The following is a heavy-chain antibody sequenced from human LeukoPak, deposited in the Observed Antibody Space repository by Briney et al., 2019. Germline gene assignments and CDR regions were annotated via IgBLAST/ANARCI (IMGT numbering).Heavy chain of an antibody. CDR2: IYYSGST. D-gene: IGHD6-19*01. J-gene: IGHJ4*02. V-gene: IGHV4-59*01. CDR3: ARRTGGVAGPPYFDY. CDR1: GGSISSYY. Sequence: PSETLSLTCTVSGGSISSYYWSWIRQPPGKGLEWIGYIYYSGSTNYNPSLKSRVTISVDTSKNQFSLKLSSVTAADTAVYYCARRTGGVAGPPYFDYWGQGTLVTVSS.